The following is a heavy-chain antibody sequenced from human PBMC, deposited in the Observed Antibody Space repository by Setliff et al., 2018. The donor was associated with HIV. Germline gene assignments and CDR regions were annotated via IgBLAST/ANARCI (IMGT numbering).Heavy chain of an antibody. CDR2: IHTTGSP. CDR3: ARGSFGDYEGSAEYLQH. CDR1: GVYISNYH. J-gene: IGHJ1*01. Sequence: SETLSLTCTISGVYISNYHWGWIRQPPGRGLEWIGSIHTTGSPKNNPSLQSRVSISIDMAKSLFSLELSSVTAADTAVYYCARGSFGDYEGSAEYLQHWGQGTLVTVSS. V-gene: IGHV4-4*08. D-gene: IGHD3-16*01.